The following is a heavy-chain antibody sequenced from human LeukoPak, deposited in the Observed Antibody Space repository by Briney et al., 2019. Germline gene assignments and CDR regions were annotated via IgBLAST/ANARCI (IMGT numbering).Heavy chain of an antibody. CDR3: ARDKQHSYGRYFDH. Sequence: KPSETVSLTCSVSADSISTYHWNWIRMPPGKGLEWIGFMQSTGNSKCNPYLKSRVTMFVDTSKNQVALILRSVTAADTAVYFCARDKQHSYGRYFDHWGQGALVTVSS. D-gene: IGHD5-18*01. CDR1: ADSISTYH. V-gene: IGHV4-59*01. J-gene: IGHJ4*02. CDR2: MQSTGNS.